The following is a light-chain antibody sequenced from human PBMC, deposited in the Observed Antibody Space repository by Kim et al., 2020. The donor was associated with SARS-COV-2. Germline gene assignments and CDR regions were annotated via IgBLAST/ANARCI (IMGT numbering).Light chain of an antibody. J-gene: IGKJ1*01. CDR3: NQYYNWHAWT. CDR2: GAS. Sequence: EIVLTQSPSMLSVSPGARATLSCRASQSISTHLAWYQQKPGQAPRLLIFGASTMAAGTPDRFSGSGSATDFTLTISSLQSEDCAVYYCNQYYNWHAWTFGQGTKMDIK. CDR1: QSISTH. V-gene: IGKV3-15*01.